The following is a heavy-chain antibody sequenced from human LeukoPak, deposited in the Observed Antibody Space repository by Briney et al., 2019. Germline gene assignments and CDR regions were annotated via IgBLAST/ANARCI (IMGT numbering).Heavy chain of an antibody. CDR3: ARGGYGSGTYRANWSDP. CDR1: DFTFSNYG. J-gene: IGHJ5*02. V-gene: IGHV3-30*06. CDR2: ISYDGSDK. D-gene: IGHD3-10*01. Sequence: GMSLRLSCAASDFTFSNYGMHWVRQAPSKGPEWVALISYDGSDKYYADAVKGRFTVSRDNSKNTLFLQMNSLRTEDTAVYYCARGGYGSGTYRANWSDPWGQGTLVTVSS.